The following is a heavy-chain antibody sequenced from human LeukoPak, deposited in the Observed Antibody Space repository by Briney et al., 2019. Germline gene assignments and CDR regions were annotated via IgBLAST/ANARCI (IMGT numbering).Heavy chain of an antibody. CDR3: ASRGWDYGDYPRWFDP. V-gene: IGHV4-61*02. J-gene: IGHJ5*02. CDR2: IYTSGST. D-gene: IGHD4-17*01. CDR1: GGSISSGSYY. Sequence: SETLSLTCTVSGGSISSGSYYWSWIRQPAGKGLEWIGRIYTSGSTNYNPSLESRVTISVDTSKNQFSLKLSSVTAADTAVYYCASRGWDYGDYPRWFDPWGQGTLVTVSS.